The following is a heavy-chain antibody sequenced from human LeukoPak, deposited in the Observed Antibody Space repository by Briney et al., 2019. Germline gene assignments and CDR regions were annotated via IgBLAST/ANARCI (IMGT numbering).Heavy chain of an antibody. CDR2: IKQDGNEK. CDR1: GFTFSSYW. D-gene: IGHD2-21*02. CDR3: ARVVYCGGDCYSGGDY. Sequence: GGSLRLSCAASGFTFSSYWMNWVRQAPGKGLERVANIKQDGNEKYYVDSVKGRFTISRDNAKNSLYLQMNSLRAEDTAVYYCARVVYCGGDCYSGGDYWGQGTLVTVSS. J-gene: IGHJ4*02. V-gene: IGHV3-7*01.